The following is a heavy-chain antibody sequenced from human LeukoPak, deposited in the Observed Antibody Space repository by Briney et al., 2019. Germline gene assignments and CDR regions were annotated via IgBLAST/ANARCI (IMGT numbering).Heavy chain of an antibody. J-gene: IGHJ6*03. CDR3: AGEGVVPAAIPTYYYYYMDV. Sequence: PGGSLRLSCAASGFTFSSYSMNWVRQAPGKGLEWVSSISSSSSYIYYADSVKGRFTISRDNAKNSLYLQMNSLRAEDTAVYYCAGEGVVPAAIPTYYYYYMDVWGKGTTVTVSS. CDR1: GFTFSSYS. V-gene: IGHV3-21*01. CDR2: ISSSSSYI. D-gene: IGHD2-2*02.